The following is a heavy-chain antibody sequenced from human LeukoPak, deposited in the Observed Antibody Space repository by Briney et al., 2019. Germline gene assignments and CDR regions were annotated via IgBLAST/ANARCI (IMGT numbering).Heavy chain of an antibody. Sequence: PGGSLRLSCAASGFTFRDHAMHWVRQAPGKGLEWVALIWYHGASTAYADSVKGRFTISKDDSQNTLYLEMNSLRAEDTAVYFCAKELKVGYCRGDSCDDAFDVWGQGTRVSVSS. CDR1: GFTFRDHA. CDR2: IWYHGAST. V-gene: IGHV3-33*03. J-gene: IGHJ3*01. CDR3: AKELKVGYCRGDSCDDAFDV. D-gene: IGHD2-15*01.